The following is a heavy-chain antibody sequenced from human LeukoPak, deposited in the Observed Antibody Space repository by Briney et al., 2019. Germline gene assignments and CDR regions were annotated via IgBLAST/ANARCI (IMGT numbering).Heavy chain of an antibody. CDR3: ARSVEGYCRGGSCYSYSYYMDV. Sequence: SETLSLTCSVSSGSLSYYYWSWIRQPPGKGLQWIGYIYYSGSTNYNPSLKSRVTISVDTSKNQFSLKLSSVTAADTAVYYCARSVEGYCRGGSCYSYSYYMDVWGKGTTVTVSS. V-gene: IGHV4-59*01. CDR1: SGSLSYYY. CDR2: IYYSGST. J-gene: IGHJ6*03. D-gene: IGHD2-15*01.